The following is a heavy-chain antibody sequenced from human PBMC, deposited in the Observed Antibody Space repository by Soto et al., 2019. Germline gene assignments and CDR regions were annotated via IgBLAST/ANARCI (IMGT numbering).Heavy chain of an antibody. Sequence: GPSVKVSCKASGYTFTSYAMHWVRQAPGQRLEWMGWINAGNGNTKYSQKFQGRVTITRDTSASTAYMELSSLRSEDTAVYYCARTYGDSEPDFDYWGQGTLVTSPQ. CDR3: ARTYGDSEPDFDY. D-gene: IGHD4-17*01. J-gene: IGHJ4*02. V-gene: IGHV1-3*01. CDR2: INAGNGNT. CDR1: GYTFTSYA.